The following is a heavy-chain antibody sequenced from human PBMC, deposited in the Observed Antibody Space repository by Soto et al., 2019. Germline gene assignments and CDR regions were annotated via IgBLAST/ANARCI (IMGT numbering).Heavy chain of an antibody. Sequence: SETLSLTCTVSGGSISSYYWSWIRQPPGKGLEWIGYIYYSGSIYYNPSLKSRVTISVDTSKNQFSLKLSSVTAADTAVYYCARDRAIFGVVISYYYYGMDVWGQGTTVTVSS. CDR2: IYYSGSI. J-gene: IGHJ6*02. CDR3: ARDRAIFGVVISYYYYGMDV. V-gene: IGHV4-59*12. CDR1: GGSISSYY. D-gene: IGHD3-3*01.